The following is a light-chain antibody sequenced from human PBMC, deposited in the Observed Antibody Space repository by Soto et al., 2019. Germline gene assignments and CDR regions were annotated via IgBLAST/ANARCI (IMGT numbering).Light chain of an antibody. CDR3: CSSAGTYTYV. J-gene: IGLJ1*01. CDR1: SSVLGGYDY. Sequence: QSALTQPRSVSGSPGQSVAISCTGASSVLGGYDYVSWYQQHPGKAPKLMIYDVSKRPSGVPDRFSGSKSGHTASLTISGLQAEDEADYYCCSSAGTYTYVFGTGTKVTVL. CDR2: DVS. V-gene: IGLV2-11*01.